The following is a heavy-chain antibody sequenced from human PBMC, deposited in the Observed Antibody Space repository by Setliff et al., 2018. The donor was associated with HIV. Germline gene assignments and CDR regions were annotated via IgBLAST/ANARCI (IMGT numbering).Heavy chain of an antibody. CDR2: ISDSGDNT. Sequence: HPGGSLRLSCAASGFTFSSYGMSWVRQAPERGLEWVSAISDSGDNTNYADSVKGRFTISRDDSKNTLYVQMNSLRAEDTAVYYCARGYYYDTSGYGNDYWGQGTLVTVSS. CDR1: GFTFSSYG. D-gene: IGHD3-22*01. CDR3: ARGYYYDTSGYGNDY. J-gene: IGHJ4*02. V-gene: IGHV3-23*01.